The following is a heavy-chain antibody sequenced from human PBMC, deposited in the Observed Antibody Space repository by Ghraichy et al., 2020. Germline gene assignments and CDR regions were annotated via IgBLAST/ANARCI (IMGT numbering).Heavy chain of an antibody. V-gene: IGHV4-4*09. CDR2: IYTSGST. Sequence: SETLSLTCTVSGGSISSYYWSWIRQPPGKGLEWIGYIYTSGSTNYNPSLKSRVTISVDTSKNQFSLKLSSVTAADTAVYYCARHFVYYYDSSGYYSSHSWYFDLWGRGTLVTVSS. D-gene: IGHD3-22*01. CDR3: ARHFVYYYDSSGYYSSHSWYFDL. J-gene: IGHJ2*01. CDR1: GGSISSYY.